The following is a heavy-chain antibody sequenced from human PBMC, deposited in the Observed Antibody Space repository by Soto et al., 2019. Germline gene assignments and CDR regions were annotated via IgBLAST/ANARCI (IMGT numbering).Heavy chain of an antibody. D-gene: IGHD6-13*01. J-gene: IGHJ4*02. V-gene: IGHV1-69*01. CDR2: IIPIFGTA. CDR1: GGTFSSYA. CDR3: ARDVGWSQSISSWYHFDY. Sequence: QVQLVQSGAEVKKPGSSVKVSCKASGGTFSSYAISWVRQAPGQGLEWMGGIIPIFGTANYAQKFQGRVTITADASTSTAYMELSSLRSEDTAVYYCARDVGWSQSISSWYHFDYWGQGTLVTVSS.